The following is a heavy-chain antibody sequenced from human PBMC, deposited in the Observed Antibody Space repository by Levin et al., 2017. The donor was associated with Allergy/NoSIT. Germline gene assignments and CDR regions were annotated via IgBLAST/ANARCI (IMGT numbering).Heavy chain of an antibody. D-gene: IGHD2-8*01. CDR1: GYTFTSYG. J-gene: IGHJ4*02. CDR3: ARDFRGFCTNGICPFDY. CDR2: IHPYNGNT. Sequence: ASVKVSCKASGYTFTSYGINWVRQAPGQEPEWMGWIHPYNGNTNSAQKLQGRLIMSRDTSTSTAYMELRSLRSDDTAMYYCARDFRGFCTNGICPFDYWGQGTLVTVSS. V-gene: IGHV1-18*01.